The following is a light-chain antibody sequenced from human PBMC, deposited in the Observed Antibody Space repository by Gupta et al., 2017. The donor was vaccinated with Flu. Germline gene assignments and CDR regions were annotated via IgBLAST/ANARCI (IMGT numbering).Light chain of an antibody. V-gene: IGKV2-29*03. CDR1: QSLLHSDGKTY. CDR3: TQEIHLPYI. Sequence: DIVMTQTPLSLSVTPGQPASISCKSSQSLLHSDGKTYLYWYLQKPGQFPHLLIYEGFSRRSEVPDRYSGSGSGTHFTLKISRVEPEDVGVYYCTQEIHLPYIFGQGTKVEIK. CDR2: EGF. J-gene: IGKJ2*01.